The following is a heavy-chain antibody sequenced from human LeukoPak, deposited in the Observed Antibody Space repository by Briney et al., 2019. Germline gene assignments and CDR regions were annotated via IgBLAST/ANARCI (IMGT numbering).Heavy chain of an antibody. CDR1: GFTFNNFD. CDR2: MTGPADTT. V-gene: IGHV3-23*01. J-gene: IGHJ4*02. CDR3: ATGADFDH. Sequence: GGSLRLSCAASGFTFNNFDMSWVRQAPGKGPEWLSAMTGPADTTYYAESVKGRFTISGDYSKSMVYLQMNSLRVEDTAIYYCATGADFDHWGQGTLVTVSS.